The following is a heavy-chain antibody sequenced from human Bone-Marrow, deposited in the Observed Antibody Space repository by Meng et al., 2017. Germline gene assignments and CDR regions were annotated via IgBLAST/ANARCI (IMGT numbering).Heavy chain of an antibody. CDR3: ARGSGSPEYCSSTSCYSGGWFDP. Sequence: QPQLQESGPGLVRPSEALSLTCSVSGGSISPSGYDWGWIRQPPGKGLEWIGSIGHSGFTYYTPSLKSRVTVSIDTSRNQFSLWLTSVTAADTAVYYCARGSGSPEYCSSTSCYSGGWFDPWGQGTLVTVSS. V-gene: IGHV4-39*01. J-gene: IGHJ5*02. CDR1: GGSISPSGYD. CDR2: IGHSGFT. D-gene: IGHD2-2*02.